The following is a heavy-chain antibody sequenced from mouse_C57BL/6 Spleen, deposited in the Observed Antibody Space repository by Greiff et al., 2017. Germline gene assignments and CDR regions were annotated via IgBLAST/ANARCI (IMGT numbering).Heavy chain of an antibody. Sequence: QVQLQQPGAELVMPGASVKLSCKASGYTFTSYWMHWVKQRPGQGLEWIGEIDPSDSYTNYNQKFKGKSTLTVDKSSSTAYMQLSSLTSEDSAVYYCARWGGNYYYFDYWGQGTTLTVSS. D-gene: IGHD2-1*01. CDR3: ARWGGNYYYFDY. J-gene: IGHJ2*01. CDR2: IDPSDSYT. V-gene: IGHV1-69*01. CDR1: GYTFTSYW.